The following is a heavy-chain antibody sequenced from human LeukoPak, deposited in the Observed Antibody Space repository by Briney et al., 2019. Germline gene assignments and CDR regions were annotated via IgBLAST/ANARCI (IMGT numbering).Heavy chain of an antibody. D-gene: IGHD5-12*01. CDR2: INPNTSAT. CDR3: ARGVDGLDY. Sequence: ASVKVSCKPSGYTFTGFYMHWVRRAPGQGLEWMGWINPNTSATSYSQTFQGRVSMTRDTSISTAYMELSRLTFDDTAIYYCARGVDGLDYWGQGTLVTVSS. CDR1: GYTFTGFY. V-gene: IGHV1-2*02. J-gene: IGHJ4*02.